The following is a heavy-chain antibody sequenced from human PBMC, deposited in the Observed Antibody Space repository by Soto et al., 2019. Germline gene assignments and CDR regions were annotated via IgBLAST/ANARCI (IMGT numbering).Heavy chain of an antibody. J-gene: IGHJ5*02. Sequence: XETLSLTCTVSGGSISSSSYYWGWIRQPPGKGLEWIGSIYYSGSTYYNPSLKSRVTISVDTSKNQFSLKLSSVTAADTAVYYCARQVWTAISWFDPWGQGTLVTVSS. CDR2: IYYSGST. CDR3: ARQVWTAISWFDP. CDR1: GGSISSSSYY. V-gene: IGHV4-39*01. D-gene: IGHD5-18*01.